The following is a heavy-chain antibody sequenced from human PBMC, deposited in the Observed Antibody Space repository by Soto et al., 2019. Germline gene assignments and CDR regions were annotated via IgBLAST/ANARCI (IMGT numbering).Heavy chain of an antibody. CDR2: IYYSGST. V-gene: IGHV4-59*08. D-gene: IGHD5-18*01. Sequence: PSETLSLTCTVSGGSISNNYWNWIRQPPGKELEWIGYIYYSGSTNYNPPLKSRVTISVDTSKNQFSLKLSSVTAADTAVYYCARTLSGLTYGPLDSWGQGTLVTVSS. J-gene: IGHJ4*02. CDR3: ARTLSGLTYGPLDS. CDR1: GGSISNNY.